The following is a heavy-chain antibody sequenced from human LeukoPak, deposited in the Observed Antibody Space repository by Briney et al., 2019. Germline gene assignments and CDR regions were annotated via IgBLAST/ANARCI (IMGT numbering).Heavy chain of an antibody. D-gene: IGHD1-1*01. CDR2: IYYSGST. J-gene: IGHJ3*02. Sequence: SETLSLTCTVSGGSISSYYWSWIRQPPGKGLEWIGYIYYSGSTNYNPSLKSRVTISVDTSKNQLSLKLSSVTAADTAVYYCARAHKLNAFDIWGQGTMVTVSS. CDR3: ARAHKLNAFDI. V-gene: IGHV4-59*01. CDR1: GGSISSYY.